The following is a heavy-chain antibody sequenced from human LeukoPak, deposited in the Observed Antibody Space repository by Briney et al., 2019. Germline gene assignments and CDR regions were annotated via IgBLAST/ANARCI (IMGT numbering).Heavy chain of an antibody. V-gene: IGHV3-33*06. CDR2: IWNDGSNK. J-gene: IGHJ4*02. CDR3: AKDAQRGFGYSNSLEY. Sequence: QSGGSLRLSCAASGFTFSHYGMHWVRQAPGKGLEWVAVIWNDGSNKYYADSVKGRFTISRDNSKNTVDLHMNSLRAEDTAVYYCAKDAQRGFGYSNSLEYWGQGTLVTVSS. D-gene: IGHD4-11*01. CDR1: GFTFSHYG.